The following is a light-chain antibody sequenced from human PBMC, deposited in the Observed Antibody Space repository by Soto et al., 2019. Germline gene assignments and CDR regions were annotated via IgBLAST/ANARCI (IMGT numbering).Light chain of an antibody. V-gene: IGLV2-11*01. CDR1: SSDVGVYNY. CDR2: DVS. Sequence: QSALTQPRSVSGSPGQSVTISCTGTSSDVGVYNYVSWYQQNPGKAPKLMIYDVSKRPSGVPDRFSGSKSGNTASLTISGRQAEDEADYYGCSFAGNSYVVFGGGTKLTVL. J-gene: IGLJ2*01. CDR3: CSFAGNSYVV.